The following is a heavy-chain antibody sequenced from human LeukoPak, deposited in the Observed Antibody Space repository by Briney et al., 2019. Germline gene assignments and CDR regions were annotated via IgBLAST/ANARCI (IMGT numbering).Heavy chain of an antibody. D-gene: IGHD3-3*01. Sequence: SETLSLTCTVSGASISNSAYYWLWIRQPPGEGLECIGTVHYSGSTFYNPSLKSRVNISVAKNQFSLQLSSVTAADTAVYYCARLFFVIDTWGQGTLVTASS. CDR1: GASISNSAYY. CDR3: ARLFFVIDT. J-gene: IGHJ5*02. CDR2: VHYSGST. V-gene: IGHV4-39*01.